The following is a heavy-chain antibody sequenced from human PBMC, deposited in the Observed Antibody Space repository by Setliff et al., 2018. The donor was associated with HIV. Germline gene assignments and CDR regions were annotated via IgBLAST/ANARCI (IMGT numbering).Heavy chain of an antibody. CDR3: AKGPLYSGYDLDYYCYYMDV. J-gene: IGHJ6*03. Sequence: SVKVSCKASGGRFRTYAISWVRQAPGQGLEWMGGIIPMLGTANYARDFQGKVTITADESTSTAYMELSSLRSEDTAVYYCAKGPLYSGYDLDYYCYYMDVWGKGTTVTV. V-gene: IGHV1-69*13. D-gene: IGHD5-12*01. CDR2: IIPMLGTA. CDR1: GGRFRTYA.